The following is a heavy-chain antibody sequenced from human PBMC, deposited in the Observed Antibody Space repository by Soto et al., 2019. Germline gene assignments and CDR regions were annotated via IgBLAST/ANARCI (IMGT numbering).Heavy chain of an antibody. CDR3: GRRDPAEGLDY. D-gene: IGHD2-2*01. Sequence: ASVKVSCKASGYIFTRNGITWVRQAPGQGLEWMGWISPYNANTKYAQNVQGRVTVTADTSTNTVYMELRSLRSDDTAVYYCGRRDPAEGLDYWGQGTLVTVSS. CDR2: ISPYNANT. J-gene: IGHJ4*02. V-gene: IGHV1-18*01. CDR1: GYIFTRNG.